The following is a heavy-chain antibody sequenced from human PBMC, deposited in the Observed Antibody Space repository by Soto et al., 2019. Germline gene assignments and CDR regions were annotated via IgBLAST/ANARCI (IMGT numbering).Heavy chain of an antibody. D-gene: IGHD3-22*01. J-gene: IGHJ4*02. V-gene: IGHV3-23*01. CDR3: AAADYYDSGGLFDY. Sequence: GGSLRLSCAASGFTFSSYAMSWVRQAPGKGLEWVSAISGSGGSTYYADSVKGRFTISRDNSKNTLDLQMNSLRAEDTAVYYCAAADYYDSGGLFDYWGQGTLVTVSS. CDR2: ISGSGGST. CDR1: GFTFSSYA.